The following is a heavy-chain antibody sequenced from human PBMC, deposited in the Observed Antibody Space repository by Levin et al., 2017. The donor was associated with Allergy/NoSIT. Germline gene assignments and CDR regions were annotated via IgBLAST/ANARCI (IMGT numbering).Heavy chain of an antibody. V-gene: IGHV4-39*01. J-gene: IGHJ4*02. Sequence: SETLSLTCTVSGGSISSSSYYWGWIRQPPGKGLEWIGSIYYSGSTYYNPSLKSRVTISVDTSKNQFSLKLSSVTAADTAVYYCARRTGGGYRLASFDYWGQGTLVTVSS. CDR1: GGSISSSSYY. CDR2: IYYSGST. D-gene: IGHD5-18*01. CDR3: ARRTGGGYRLASFDY.